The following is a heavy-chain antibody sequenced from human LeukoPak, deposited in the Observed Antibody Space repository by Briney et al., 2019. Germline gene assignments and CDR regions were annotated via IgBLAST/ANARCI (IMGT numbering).Heavy chain of an antibody. CDR3: ARGDVVVPAAIHYYYYYMDV. J-gene: IGHJ6*03. V-gene: IGHV1-24*01. Sequence: ASVKVSCKVSGYTLTELSMHWVRQAPGKGLEWMGGFDPEDGETIYAQKFQGRVTMTEDTSTDTAYMELSSLRSEDTAVYYCARGDVVVPAAIHYYYYYMDVWGKGTTVTVSS. CDR1: GYTLTELS. D-gene: IGHD2-2*01. CDR2: FDPEDGET.